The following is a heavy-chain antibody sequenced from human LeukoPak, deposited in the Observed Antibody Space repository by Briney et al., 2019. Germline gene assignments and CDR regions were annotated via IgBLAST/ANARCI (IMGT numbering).Heavy chain of an antibody. V-gene: IGHV3-30*02. CDR3: AKDLDDYVWGSYRSTPYGMDV. CDR1: GFTFSSYG. J-gene: IGHJ6*02. Sequence: GGSLRLSCAASGFTFSSYGMHWVRQAPGKGLEGVAFIRYDGSNKYYADSVKGRFTISRDNSKNTLYLQMNSLRAEDTAVYYCAKDLDDYVWGSYRSTPYGMDVWGQGTTVTVSS. CDR2: IRYDGSNK. D-gene: IGHD3-16*02.